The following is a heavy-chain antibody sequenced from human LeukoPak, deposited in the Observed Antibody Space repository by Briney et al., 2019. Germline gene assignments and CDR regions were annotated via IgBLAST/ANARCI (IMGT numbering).Heavy chain of an antibody. Sequence: SETLSLTCTVSGGSISSYYWSWIRQPPGKGLEWIGYIYYGGSTNYNPSLKSRVTISVDTSKNQFSLKLSSVTAADTAVYYCARVYGGNAIDYWGQGTLVTVSS. CDR3: ARVYGGNAIDY. V-gene: IGHV4-59*01. CDR1: GGSISSYY. D-gene: IGHD4-23*01. CDR2: IYYGGST. J-gene: IGHJ4*02.